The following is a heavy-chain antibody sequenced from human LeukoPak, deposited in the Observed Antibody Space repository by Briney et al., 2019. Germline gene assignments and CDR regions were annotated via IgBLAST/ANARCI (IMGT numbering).Heavy chain of an antibody. CDR2: ISSSGSTI. D-gene: IGHD6-19*01. J-gene: IGHJ5*02. Sequence: PGGSLRLSCAASGFTFRDYYMSWIRQAPGKGLEWVSYISSSGSTIYYADSVKGRFTISRDNAKNSLYLQMNSLRAEDTAVYYCARDRAVATENWFDPWGQGTLVTVSS. CDR3: ARDRAVATENWFDP. V-gene: IGHV3-11*04. CDR1: GFTFRDYY.